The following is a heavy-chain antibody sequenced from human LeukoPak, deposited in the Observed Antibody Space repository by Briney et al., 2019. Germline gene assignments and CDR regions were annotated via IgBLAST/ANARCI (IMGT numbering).Heavy chain of an antibody. D-gene: IGHD5-18*01. CDR2: INSDGSST. CDR1: GFTFSSYW. V-gene: IGHV3-74*01. CDR3: ARDNRLSAYAMEDAFDI. Sequence: PGGSLRLSCAASGFTFSSYWMHWVRQAPGKGLVWVSRINSDGSSTSYADSVKGRFTISRDNAKNTLYLQMNSLRAEDTAVYYCARDNRLSAYAMEDAFDIWGQGTMVTVPS. J-gene: IGHJ3*02.